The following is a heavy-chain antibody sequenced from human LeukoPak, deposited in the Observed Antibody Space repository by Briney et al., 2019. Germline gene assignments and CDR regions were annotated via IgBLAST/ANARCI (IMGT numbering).Heavy chain of an antibody. Sequence: PGGSLRLSCAASGFTFSNYVMSWVRQAPGKGLEWVSAISSSGGSTYYADSVKGRFTISRDNSKNTLYLQMNSLRAGDTAVYYCAKKPPDSTPGNYFDLWGQGTLVTVSS. CDR1: GFTFSNYV. V-gene: IGHV3-23*01. CDR3: AKKPPDSTPGNYFDL. J-gene: IGHJ4*02. D-gene: IGHD1-14*01. CDR2: ISSSGGST.